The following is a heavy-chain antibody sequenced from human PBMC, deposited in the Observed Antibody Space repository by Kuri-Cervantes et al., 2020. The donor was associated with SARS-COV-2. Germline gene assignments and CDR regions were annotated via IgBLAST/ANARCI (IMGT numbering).Heavy chain of an antibody. Sequence: SVKVSCKAPGGTFSSYAISWVRQAPGQGLEWMGGIIPILGTANYAQKFQGRVTITADESTSTAYMELSSLRSEDTAVYYCATVGLGRWYFDLWGRGTLVTVSS. V-gene: IGHV1-69*13. D-gene: IGHD7-27*01. CDR2: IIPILGTA. CDR3: ATVGLGRWYFDL. CDR1: GGTFSSYA. J-gene: IGHJ2*01.